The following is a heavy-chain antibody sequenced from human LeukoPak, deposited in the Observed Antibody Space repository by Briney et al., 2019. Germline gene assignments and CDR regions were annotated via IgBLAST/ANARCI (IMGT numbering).Heavy chain of an antibody. CDR2: IYYTGST. Sequence: SETLSLTCTVSGDSINSYYWTWIRQAPGKGLEWIGYIYYTGSTNYSPSLKSRVSISIDPSKNQFSLKLTSVTAADTAVYYCARGGGYDSFDYWGQGTQVTVSS. D-gene: IGHD5-12*01. V-gene: IGHV4-59*01. CDR1: GDSINSYY. CDR3: ARGGGYDSFDY. J-gene: IGHJ4*02.